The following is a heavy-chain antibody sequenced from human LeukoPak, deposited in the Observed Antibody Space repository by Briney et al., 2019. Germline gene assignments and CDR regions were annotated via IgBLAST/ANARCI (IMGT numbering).Heavy chain of an antibody. CDR1: GFTFGEYA. Sequence: GGSLRLSCTTSGFTFGEYAMSWFRQAPGKGLEWVSYIRVKAYGGTAEYAASVKGRFTFSRDDSRNIAYLQMNSLKTEDTAVYYCARDVWYYDTSGYSFDYWGQGALVTVSS. J-gene: IGHJ4*02. CDR3: ARDVWYYDTSGYSFDY. CDR2: IRVKAYGGTA. D-gene: IGHD3-22*01. V-gene: IGHV3-49*03.